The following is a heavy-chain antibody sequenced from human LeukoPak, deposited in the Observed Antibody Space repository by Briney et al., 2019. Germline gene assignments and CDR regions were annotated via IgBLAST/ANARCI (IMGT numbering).Heavy chain of an antibody. CDR2: INPNSGGT. Sequence: GASVKVSCKASGYTFTGYYMHWVRQAPGQGLEWMGWINPNSGGTNYAQKFQGRVTMTRDTSISTAYMELSRLRSDDTAVYYCARLIAWGPAEFDYWGQGTLVTVSS. CDR1: GYTFTGYY. D-gene: IGHD3-16*01. V-gene: IGHV1-2*02. J-gene: IGHJ4*02. CDR3: ARLIAWGPAEFDY.